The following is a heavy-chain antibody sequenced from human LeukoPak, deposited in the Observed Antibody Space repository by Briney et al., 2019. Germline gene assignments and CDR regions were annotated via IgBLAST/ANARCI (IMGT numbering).Heavy chain of an antibody. V-gene: IGHV3-23*01. CDR2: ISGSGGST. Sequence: GGSLRLSCAASGFTFSSYAMSWVRQAPGKGLEWVLAISGSGGSTYYADSVKGRFTISRDNSKNTLYLQMNSLRAEDTAVYYCAKDGEWFGELIGAFDIWGQGTMVTVSS. CDR1: GFTFSSYA. CDR3: AKDGEWFGELIGAFDI. J-gene: IGHJ3*02. D-gene: IGHD3-10*01.